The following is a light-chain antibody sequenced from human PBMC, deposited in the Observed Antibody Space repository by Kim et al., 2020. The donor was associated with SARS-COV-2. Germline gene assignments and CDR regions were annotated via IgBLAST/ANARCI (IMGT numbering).Light chain of an antibody. J-gene: IGKJ1*01. CDR3: QQYITYWT. Sequence: SASVGDRVTITCRASQSIRMWLAWYQQKPGKAPKLMIYDASSLDSGVPSRFSGSGSGTEFTLTISSLQPDDFATYYCQQYITYWTFGQGTKVDIK. CDR2: DAS. V-gene: IGKV1-5*01. CDR1: QSIRMW.